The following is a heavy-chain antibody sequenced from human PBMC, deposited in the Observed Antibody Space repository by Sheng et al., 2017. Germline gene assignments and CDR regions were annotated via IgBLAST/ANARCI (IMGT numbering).Heavy chain of an antibody. CDR1: GGSISSGGYS. CDR2: IYHSGST. D-gene: IGHD3-16*02. J-gene: IGHJ3*02. CDR3: ARGRYYDYVWGSYRPDAFDI. V-gene: IGHV4-30-2*01. Sequence: QLQLQESGSGLVKPSQTLSLTCAVSGGSISSGGYSWSWIRQPPGKGLEWIGYIYHSGSTNYNPSLKSRVTISVDRSKNQFSLKLSSVTAADTAVYYCARGRYYDYVWGSYRPDAFDIWGQGT.